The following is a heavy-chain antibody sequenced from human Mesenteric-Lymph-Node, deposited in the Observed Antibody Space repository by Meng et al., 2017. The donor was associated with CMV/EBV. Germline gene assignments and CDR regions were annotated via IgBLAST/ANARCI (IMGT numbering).Heavy chain of an antibody. Sequence: LSLTCAASGFTFSSYWMHWVRQAPGKGLVWVSRINSDGSSTSYADSVKGRFTISRDNAKNTLYLQMNSLRAEDTAVYYCARGGIVVVPAAPPGYWGQGTLVTVSS. J-gene: IGHJ4*02. CDR2: INSDGSST. V-gene: IGHV3-74*01. CDR3: ARGGIVVVPAAPPGY. D-gene: IGHD2-2*01. CDR1: GFTFSSYW.